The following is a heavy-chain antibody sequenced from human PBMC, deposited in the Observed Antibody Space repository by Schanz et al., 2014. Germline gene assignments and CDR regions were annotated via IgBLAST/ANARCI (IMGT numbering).Heavy chain of an antibody. CDR2: IGTAGDT. CDR3: AKGLYYDNTGGGFDY. CDR1: GFSIRNHD. V-gene: IGHV3-13*04. J-gene: IGHJ4*02. D-gene: IGHD3-16*01. Sequence: EVQLAESGGGLVQPGGSLRLSCAASGFSIRNHDMHWVRQATGAGLEWVSAIGTAGDTFYLDSVKGRFTISRDNSKTTVSLQMNSLRAEDTAVYYCAKGLYYDNTGGGFDYWGQGTLVTVSS.